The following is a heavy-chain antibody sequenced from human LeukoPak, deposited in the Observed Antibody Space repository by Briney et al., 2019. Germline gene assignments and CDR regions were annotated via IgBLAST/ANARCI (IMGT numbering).Heavy chain of an antibody. Sequence: VRSLRLSCAASGFTFSTYGMHWVRQAPGKGLEWVAAIGSDGRNKYSADSVRGRFTISRDNSKNTLDLHMNSLRTEDTAVYYCARDRAVSDNRWSLDPWGQGTLVTVSS. D-gene: IGHD4-23*01. V-gene: IGHV3-33*08. CDR3: ARDRAVSDNRWSLDP. J-gene: IGHJ5*02. CDR2: IGSDGRNK. CDR1: GFTFSTYG.